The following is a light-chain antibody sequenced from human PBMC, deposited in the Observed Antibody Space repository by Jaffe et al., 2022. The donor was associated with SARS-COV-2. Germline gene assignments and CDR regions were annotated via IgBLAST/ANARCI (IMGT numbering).Light chain of an antibody. V-gene: IGKV3-15*01. J-gene: IGKJ3*01. Sequence: EIVMTQSPATLSVSPGERATLSCRASQSVRSNLAWYQQKPGQAPRLLIYETSTRATGVPARFSGSGSGAEFTLTISGLQSEDFAVYYCQQYDRWPLITFGPGTKLDI. CDR2: ETS. CDR1: QSVRSN. CDR3: QQYDRWPLIT.